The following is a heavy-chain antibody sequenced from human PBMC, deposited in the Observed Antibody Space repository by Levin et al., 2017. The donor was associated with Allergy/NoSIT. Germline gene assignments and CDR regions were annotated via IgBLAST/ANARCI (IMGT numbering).Heavy chain of an antibody. Sequence: GGSLRLSCAASGFTFSNAWMSWVRQAPGKGLEWVGRIKSKTDGGTTDYAAPVKGRFTISRDDSKNTLYLQMNSLKTEDTAVYYCLTYYYDSSGYYYFDYWGQGTLVTVSS. CDR1: GFTFSNAW. J-gene: IGHJ4*02. V-gene: IGHV3-15*01. CDR2: IKSKTDGGTT. CDR3: LTYYYDSSGYYYFDY. D-gene: IGHD3-22*01.